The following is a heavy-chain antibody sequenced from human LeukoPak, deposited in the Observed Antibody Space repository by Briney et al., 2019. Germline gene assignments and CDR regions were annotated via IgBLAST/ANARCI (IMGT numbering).Heavy chain of an antibody. D-gene: IGHD3-22*01. CDR2: IIPILNVA. CDR1: GGSFNSYV. Sequence: SVKVSCKASGGSFNSYVITWVRQAPGQGLEWMGRIIPILNVANFAQKLQGRVTITADKSTNTAHMELSSLRSEDTAVYYCTREGVYSPDGSGYHRDAFDIWGQGTVVTVSS. J-gene: IGHJ3*02. CDR3: TREGVYSPDGSGYHRDAFDI. V-gene: IGHV1-69*04.